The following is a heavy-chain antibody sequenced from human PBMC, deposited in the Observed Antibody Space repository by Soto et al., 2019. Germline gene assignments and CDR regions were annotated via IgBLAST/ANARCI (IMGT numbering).Heavy chain of an antibody. CDR2: IFSNDEK. D-gene: IGHD6-19*01. V-gene: IGHV2-26*01. CDR1: GFSLSNARMG. Sequence: QVTLKESGPVLVKPTETLTLTCTVSGFSLSNARMGVSWIRQPPGKALEWLAHIFSNDEKSYSTSLKSRLTISKDTSKSQVVLTMTNMDPVDTATYYCARGIAVAGNRAANYFDYWGQGTLVTVSS. CDR3: ARGIAVAGNRAANYFDY. J-gene: IGHJ4*02.